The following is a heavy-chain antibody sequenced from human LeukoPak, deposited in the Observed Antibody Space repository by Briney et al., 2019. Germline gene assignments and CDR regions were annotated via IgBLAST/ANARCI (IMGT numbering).Heavy chain of an antibody. J-gene: IGHJ4*02. CDR1: GFTFSRYE. Sequence: GGSLRLSCAASGFTFSRYEMSWVRQAPGKGLEWVSYISSSGGTIYYADSVKGRLTISRDNAKNSLYLQMNSLRAEDTAVYYCARVGSLVHYFDYWGEGTLVTVSS. CDR2: ISSSGGTI. D-gene: IGHD2-8*02. CDR3: ARVGSLVHYFDY. V-gene: IGHV3-48*03.